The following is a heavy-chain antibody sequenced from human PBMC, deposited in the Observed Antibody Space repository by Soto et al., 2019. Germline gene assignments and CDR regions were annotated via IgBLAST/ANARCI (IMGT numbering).Heavy chain of an antibody. Sequence: QVQLVQSGGGVVQPGRSLRLSCAGTGFTFSKYGMHWVRQAPGKGLEWVAVIWYDESDKYHADSVKGRFTVSRDNPKNTLFLQMNSVRAEDTAVYYCAGRTGHTSASDYWGQGTLVTVSS. D-gene: IGHD1-1*01. CDR2: IWYDESDK. CDR3: AGRTGHTSASDY. J-gene: IGHJ4*02. V-gene: IGHV3-33*01. CDR1: GFTFSKYG.